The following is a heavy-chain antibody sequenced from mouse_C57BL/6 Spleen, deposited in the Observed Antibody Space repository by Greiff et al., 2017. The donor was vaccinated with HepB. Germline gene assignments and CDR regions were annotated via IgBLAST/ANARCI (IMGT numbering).Heavy chain of an antibody. CDR2: IYPRSGNT. D-gene: IGHD2-5*01. Sequence: QVQLKESGAELARPGASVKLSCKASGYTFTSYGISWVKQRTGQGLEWIGEIYPRSGNTYYNEKFKGKATLTADKSSSTAYMELRSLTSEDSAVYFCARGNYSIFDYWGQGTTLTVSS. CDR3: ARGNYSIFDY. CDR1: GYTFTSYG. V-gene: IGHV1-81*01. J-gene: IGHJ2*01.